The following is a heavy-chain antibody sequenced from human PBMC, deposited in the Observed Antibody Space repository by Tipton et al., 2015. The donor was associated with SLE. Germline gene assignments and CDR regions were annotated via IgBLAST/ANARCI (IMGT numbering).Heavy chain of an antibody. CDR1: GGSISSYY. Sequence: TLSLTCTVSGGSISSYYWNWIRQPPGKGLEWIGYIYSSGSTNKNPSLKSRVTRSVDTSKNQFSLKVTSVTAEDTAVYYCARLSGDAFDIWGRGTMVTVSS. CDR2: IYSSGST. D-gene: IGHD1-26*01. J-gene: IGHJ3*02. V-gene: IGHV4-59*08. CDR3: ARLSGDAFDI.